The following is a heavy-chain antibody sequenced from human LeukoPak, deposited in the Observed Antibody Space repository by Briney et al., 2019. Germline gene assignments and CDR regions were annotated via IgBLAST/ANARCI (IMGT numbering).Heavy chain of an antibody. D-gene: IGHD2-2*03. CDR3: ARSWISGPIQESVVWFDP. CDR1: GYSISSGYY. J-gene: IGHJ5*02. Sequence: SETLSLTCAVSGYSISSGYYWGWIRQPPGKGLEGIGSIYHSGSTYYNPSLKSRVTISVDTSKNQFSLKLSSVTAADTAVYYCARSWISGPIQESVVWFDPWGQGTLVTVSS. CDR2: IYHSGST. V-gene: IGHV4-38-2*01.